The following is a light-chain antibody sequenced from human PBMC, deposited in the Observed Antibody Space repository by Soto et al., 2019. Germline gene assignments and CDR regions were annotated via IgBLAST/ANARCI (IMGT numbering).Light chain of an antibody. J-gene: IGKJ4*01. CDR2: WAS. CDR1: QSVLFGSNNY. V-gene: IGKV4-1*01. Sequence: DFVMTQSPDSLAVSLGERATINCKSSQSVLFGSNNYLAWYQQKSGQPPKLLINWASTRESGVPDRFSGSGSGTDVTLTISSLQAEDGAVYYCQRYYGTPLTFGGGTKVEIK. CDR3: QRYYGTPLT.